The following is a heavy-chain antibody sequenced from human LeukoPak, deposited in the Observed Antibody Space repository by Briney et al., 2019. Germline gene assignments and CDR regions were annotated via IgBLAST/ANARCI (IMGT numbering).Heavy chain of an antibody. V-gene: IGHV3-15*01. CDR2: IKSKTDGGTT. Sequence: GGSLRLSCAASGLTFSNAWMSWVRQAPGKGLEWVGRIKSKTDGGTTDYAAPVKGRFTISRDDSKNTLFLQMNSLKTEDTAVYYCSTYRQSGHCSGGTCYDFDYWGQGTLVTVSS. CDR3: STYRQSGHCSGGTCYDFDY. D-gene: IGHD2-15*01. CDR1: GLTFSNAW. J-gene: IGHJ4*02.